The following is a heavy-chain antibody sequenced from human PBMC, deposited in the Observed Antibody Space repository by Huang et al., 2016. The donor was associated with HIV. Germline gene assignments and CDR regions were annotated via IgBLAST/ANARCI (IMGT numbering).Heavy chain of an antibody. V-gene: IGHV4-34*02. D-gene: IGHD3-22*01. CDR1: GGSFSGYY. CDR3: ARRYNSRRDY. CDR2: INHIGNT. J-gene: IGHJ4*02. Sequence: QVQLEQWGAGLLKASETLSLTCAVYGGSFSGYYWNWLRQAPGNGLEWGGEINHIGNTNSNPSLKRRVNMSVDTSKSQFSLYLTSLSAADTGTYFCARRYNSRRDYWGRGTLVTVHS.